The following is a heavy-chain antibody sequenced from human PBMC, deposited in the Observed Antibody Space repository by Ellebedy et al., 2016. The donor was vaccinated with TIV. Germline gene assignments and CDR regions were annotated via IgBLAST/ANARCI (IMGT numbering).Heavy chain of an antibody. D-gene: IGHD1-1*01. CDR2: ISAIGTNI. J-gene: IGHJ3*02. CDR3: AKGFWREGSESNDAFDI. Sequence: GGSLRLSXAASGFIFSDYYMSWIRQPPGKGLEWVSYISAIGTNIYHADSVKGRFTISRDNAKNTLFLHMNSLRAEDTAVYFCAKGFWREGSESNDAFDIWGQGTMVTVSS. V-gene: IGHV3-11*01. CDR1: GFIFSDYY.